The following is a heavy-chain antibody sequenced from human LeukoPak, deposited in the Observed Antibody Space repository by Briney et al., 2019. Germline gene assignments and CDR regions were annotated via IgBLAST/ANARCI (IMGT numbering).Heavy chain of an antibody. CDR3: ARVSRDHDYGDY. CDR1: GFTFSSYA. J-gene: IGHJ4*02. Sequence: GGSLSLSCAASGFTFSSYAMHWVRQATGKGLEWVAVISYDGSNKYYADSVKGRFTISRDNSKNTLYLQMNSLRAEDTAVYYCARVSRDHDYGDYWGQGTLVTVSS. CDR2: ISYDGSNK. V-gene: IGHV3-30-3*01.